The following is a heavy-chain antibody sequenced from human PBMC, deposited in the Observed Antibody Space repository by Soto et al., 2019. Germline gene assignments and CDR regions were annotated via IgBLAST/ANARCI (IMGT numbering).Heavy chain of an antibody. J-gene: IGHJ4*02. CDR3: ATAEVDY. Sequence: PGGSLRLSCAVSGFTFANHWMHWVRQAPGKGLEWVSRRNSDGSTTDYADSVKGRFTVSRDNAKNTLYLQMNSLRAEDTAVYYCATAEVDYGGPGTLVTVSS. V-gene: IGHV3-74*01. CDR2: RNSDGSTT. CDR1: GFTFANHW.